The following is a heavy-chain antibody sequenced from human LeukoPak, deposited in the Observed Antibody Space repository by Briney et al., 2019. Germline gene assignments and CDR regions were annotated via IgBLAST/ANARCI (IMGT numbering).Heavy chain of an antibody. CDR1: GGSFSGYY. V-gene: IGHV4-34*01. Sequence: SETLSLTCAVYGGSFSGYYWSWIRQPPGKGLEWIGEINHSGSTNYNPSLKSRVTISVDTSKNQFSLKLSSVTAADTAVYYCARGMKSKQWLVLGYWGQGTLVTVSS. CDR2: INHSGST. D-gene: IGHD6-19*01. CDR3: ARGMKSKQWLVLGY. J-gene: IGHJ4*02.